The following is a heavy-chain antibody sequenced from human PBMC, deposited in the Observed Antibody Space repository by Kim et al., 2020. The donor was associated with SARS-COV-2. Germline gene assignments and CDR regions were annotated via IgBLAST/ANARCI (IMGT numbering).Heavy chain of an antibody. CDR1: GFTFSNYN. D-gene: IGHD3-22*01. CDR2: IGSSSHFM. Sequence: GGSLTLSCAASGFTFSNYNMNWFRQAPGKGLEWVSSIGSSSHFMYYADSVRGRFTMSRDNAKNSLYLQMNSLRVEDTAVYYCVRGYDSSIYDLSFDYWGQGTLVTVSS. CDR3: VRGYDSSIYDLSFDY. V-gene: IGHV3-21*01. J-gene: IGHJ4*02.